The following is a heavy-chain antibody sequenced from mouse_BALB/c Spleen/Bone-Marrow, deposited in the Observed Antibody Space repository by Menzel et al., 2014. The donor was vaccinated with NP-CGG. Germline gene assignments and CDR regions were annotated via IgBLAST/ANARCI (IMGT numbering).Heavy chain of an antibody. CDR2: ISSGGPYT. Sequence: EVQLQQSGGGLVKPGGSLKLSCAASGFPFSRYDMSWVRQTPEKRLEWVATISSGGPYTYYPVSAKGRFTISRDNARNTLYLQMSGLRSEDTALYYCARQDGYDGTWFAYWGQGTLVTVSA. D-gene: IGHD2-2*01. J-gene: IGHJ3*01. CDR1: GFPFSRYD. V-gene: IGHV5-9*02. CDR3: ARQDGYDGTWFAY.